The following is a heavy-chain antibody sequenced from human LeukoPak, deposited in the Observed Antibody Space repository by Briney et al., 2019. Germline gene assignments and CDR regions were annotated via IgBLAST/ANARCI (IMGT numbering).Heavy chain of an antibody. V-gene: IGHV1-18*04. CDR2: ISAYNDNT. CDR1: GYTFTSYG. J-gene: IGHJ4*02. D-gene: IGHD5-12*01. CDR3: AGVWDIVATITADY. Sequence: ASVKVSSKASGYTFTSYGISWGRQAPREGLEWMGWISAYNDNTNYAQKLQGRVTMTTDTSTSTAYMELRSLRSDDTAVYYCAGVWDIVATITADYWGQGTLVTVSS.